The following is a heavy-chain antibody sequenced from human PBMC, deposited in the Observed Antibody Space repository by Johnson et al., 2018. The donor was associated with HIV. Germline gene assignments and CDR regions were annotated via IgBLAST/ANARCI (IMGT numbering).Heavy chain of an antibody. Sequence: QVQLVESGGGVVQPGRSLRLSCAASGFTFSSYAMHWVRQAPGKGLEWVAVVSYDGNHRNYADSVRGRLTISRDNSKNTLNLQINSLRAEDTAVYYCARVAQGVVVDAFDIWGQGTMVTVSS. CDR3: ARVAQGVVVDAFDI. V-gene: IGHV3-30*14. D-gene: IGHD2-15*01. J-gene: IGHJ3*02. CDR2: VSYDGNHR. CDR1: GFTFSSYA.